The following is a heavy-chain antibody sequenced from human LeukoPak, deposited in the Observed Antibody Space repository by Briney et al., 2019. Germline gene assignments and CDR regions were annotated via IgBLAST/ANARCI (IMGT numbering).Heavy chain of an antibody. CDR1: GYSFTDHY. D-gene: IGHD6-19*01. CDR2: INPSGGST. J-gene: IGHJ4*02. CDR3: AREGGSGWYFDY. Sequence: ASVKVSCKASGYSFTDHYLHWVRQAPGQGLEWMGIINPSGGSTSYAQKFQGRVTMTRDMSTSTVYMELSSLRSEDTAVYYCAREGGSGWYFDYWGQGTLVTVSS. V-gene: IGHV1-46*01.